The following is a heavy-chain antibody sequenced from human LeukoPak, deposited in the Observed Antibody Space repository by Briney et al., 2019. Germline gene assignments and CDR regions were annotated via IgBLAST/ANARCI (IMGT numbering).Heavy chain of an antibody. D-gene: IGHD6-13*01. CDR2: VDGGGGGT. V-gene: IGHV3-23*01. CDR3: AKQSAGSAAWYSLHYDF. CDR1: GFTFRGFL. J-gene: IGHJ4*02. Sequence: AGGSLRLSCAASGFTFRGFLMSWVRQAPGRGLEWVSSVDGGGGGTYYADSVKGRFTISRDNSKDTLYLQMNGLRAEDTAVYFCAKQSAGSAAWYSLHYDFWGQGTLVTVSS.